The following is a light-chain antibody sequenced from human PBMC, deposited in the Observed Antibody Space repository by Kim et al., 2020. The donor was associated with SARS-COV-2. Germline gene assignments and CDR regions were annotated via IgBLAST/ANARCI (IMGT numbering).Light chain of an antibody. CDR1: RGDVGGYNS. CDR2: DVS. CDR3: SSYTSSTTVV. J-gene: IGLJ2*01. V-gene: IGLV2-14*03. Sequence: GRSITISCTGTRGDVGGYNSVSWFQQHPGTAPKLMIYDVSNRPSGITNRFFGSKSGNTASLTISGLQAEDEADYYCSSYTSSTTVVFGGGTQLTVL.